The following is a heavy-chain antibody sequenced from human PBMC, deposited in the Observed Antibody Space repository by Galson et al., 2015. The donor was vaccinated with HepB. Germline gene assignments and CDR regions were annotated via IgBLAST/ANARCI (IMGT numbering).Heavy chain of an antibody. D-gene: IGHD6-13*01. V-gene: IGHV1-3*01. CDR3: ARWPRGIAAAGLDY. CDR1: GYTFTSYA. CDR2: INAGNGNT. J-gene: IGHJ4*02. Sequence: VKVSCKASGYTFTSYAMHWVRQAPGQRLEWMGWINAGNGNTKYSQKFQGRVTITRDTSASTAYMELSSLRSEDTAVYYCARWPRGIAAAGLDYWGQGTLVTVSS.